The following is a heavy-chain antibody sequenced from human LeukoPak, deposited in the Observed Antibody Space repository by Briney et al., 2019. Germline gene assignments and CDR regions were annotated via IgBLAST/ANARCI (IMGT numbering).Heavy chain of an antibody. J-gene: IGHJ6*02. CDR2: INHSGST. V-gene: IGHV4-34*01. Sequence: SETLSLTCAVYGGSFSGYYWSWIRQPPGKGLEWIGEINHSGSTNYNPSLKSRVTISVDTSKNQFSLELSSVTAADTAVYYCASYYGMDVWGQGTTVTVSS. CDR1: GGSFSGYY. CDR3: ASYYGMDV.